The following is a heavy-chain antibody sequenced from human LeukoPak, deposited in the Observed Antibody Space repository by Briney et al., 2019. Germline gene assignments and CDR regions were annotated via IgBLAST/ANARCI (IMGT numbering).Heavy chain of an antibody. J-gene: IGHJ4*02. V-gene: IGHV4-61*01. D-gene: IGHD3-16*02. CDR3: ARVAGHYDYVWGSYRLHYYFDY. Sequence: SETLSLTCTVSGGSVSSGSYYWSWIRQPPGKGLEWIGYIYYSGSTNYNPSLKSRVTISVDTSKNQFSLKLSSVTAADTAVYYCARVAGHYDYVWGSYRLHYYFDYWGQGTLVTVSS. CDR2: IYYSGST. CDR1: GGSVSSGSYY.